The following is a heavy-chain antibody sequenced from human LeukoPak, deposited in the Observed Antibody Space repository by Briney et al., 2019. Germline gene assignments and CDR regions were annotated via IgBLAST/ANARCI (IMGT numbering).Heavy chain of an antibody. CDR1: GGSFSGYY. V-gene: IGHV4-34*01. D-gene: IGHD3-10*01. J-gene: IGHJ4*02. Sequence: PSETRSLTRAVYGGSFSGYYWSWIRQPPGKGLEWIGEINHSGSTNYNPSLKSRVTISVDTSKNQFSLKLSSVTAADTAVYYCARRVRRGASMVRGVSYYFDYWGQGTLVTVSS. CDR3: ARRVRRGASMVRGVSYYFDY. CDR2: INHSGST.